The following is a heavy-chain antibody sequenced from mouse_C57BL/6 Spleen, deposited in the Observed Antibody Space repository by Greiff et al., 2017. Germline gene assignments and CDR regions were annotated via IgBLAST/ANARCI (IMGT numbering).Heavy chain of an antibody. CDR3: ARRFHYYGSPYFDY. CDR2: IYPGSGST. J-gene: IGHJ2*01. V-gene: IGHV1-55*01. Sequence: QVQLQQPGAELVKPGASVKMSCKASGYTFTSYWITWVKQRPGQGLEWIGDIYPGSGSTNYNEKFKSKATLTVDTSSSTAYMQLSSLTSEDSAVYYCARRFHYYGSPYFDYWGQGTTLTVSS. CDR1: GYTFTSYW. D-gene: IGHD1-1*01.